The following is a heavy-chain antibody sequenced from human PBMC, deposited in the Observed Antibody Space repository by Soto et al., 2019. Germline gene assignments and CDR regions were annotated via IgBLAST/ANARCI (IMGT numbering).Heavy chain of an antibody. D-gene: IGHD4-17*01. J-gene: IGHJ4*02. CDR2: IIPILGIA. Sequence: QVQLVQSGAEVKKPGSSVKVSCKASGGTFSSYTISWVRQAPGQGLEWMGRIIPILGIANYAQKFQGRVTITADKSTSTAYMELSSLRSEDTAVDYCARAPIDSYGDYVDYWGQGTLVTVSS. V-gene: IGHV1-69*02. CDR1: GGTFSSYT. CDR3: ARAPIDSYGDYVDY.